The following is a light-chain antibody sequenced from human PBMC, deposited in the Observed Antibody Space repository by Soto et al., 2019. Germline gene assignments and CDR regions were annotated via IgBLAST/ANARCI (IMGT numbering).Light chain of an antibody. Sequence: DILMTQSPATLSSSVGDRVTITCRASQSISRGLAWYQQKPGQAPRLLIYAASSLQSGVQARLSGSGSGTEFTLTIRSLQPEDFATYYCKQQNAYPLTFGQGTRLEIK. J-gene: IGKJ5*01. CDR1: QSISRG. CDR2: AAS. CDR3: KQQNAYPLT. V-gene: IGKV1-5*01.